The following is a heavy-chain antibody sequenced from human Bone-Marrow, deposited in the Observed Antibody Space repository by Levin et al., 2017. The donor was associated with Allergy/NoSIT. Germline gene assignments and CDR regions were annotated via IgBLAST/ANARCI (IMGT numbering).Heavy chain of an antibody. V-gene: IGHV1-18*01. J-gene: IGHJ6*02. D-gene: IGHD2-2*01. CDR1: GYTFTSYG. CDR3: ARDPGIVVVPGTYYYGMDV. Sequence: GESLKISCKASGYTFTSYGISWVRQAPGQGLEWMGWISAYNGNTNYAQKLQGRVTMTTDTSTSTAYMELRSLRSDDTAVYYCARDPGIVVVPGTYYYGMDVWGQGTTVTVSS. CDR2: ISAYNGNT.